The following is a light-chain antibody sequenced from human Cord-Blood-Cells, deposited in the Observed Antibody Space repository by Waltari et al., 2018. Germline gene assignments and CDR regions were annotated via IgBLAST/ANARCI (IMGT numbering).Light chain of an antibody. CDR3: SSDTSSSTWV. CDR2: KVS. V-gene: IGLV2-14*01. J-gene: IGLJ3*02. CDR1: STDVGGYNY. Sequence: QSALTQPASVSGSPGQSITISCTGPSTDVGGYNYVSWYQPPPRKAPKLMIYKVSNRPSGVSNRFSGSKAGNTASLTISGLQAEDEADYYCSSDTSSSTWVFGGGTKLTVL.